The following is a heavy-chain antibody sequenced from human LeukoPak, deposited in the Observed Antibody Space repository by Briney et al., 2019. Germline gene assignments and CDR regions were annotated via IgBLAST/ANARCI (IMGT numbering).Heavy chain of an antibody. CDR1: GGSISSYY. Sequence: KPSETLSLTCTVSGGSISSYYWSWIRQPPGKGLEWIGYIYYSGSTNYNPSLKSRVTISVDTSKNQFSLKLSSVTAADTAVYYCARTYNSYYFDYWGQGTLVTVSS. J-gene: IGHJ4*02. CDR2: IYYSGST. D-gene: IGHD1-1*01. CDR3: ARTYNSYYFDY. V-gene: IGHV4-59*01.